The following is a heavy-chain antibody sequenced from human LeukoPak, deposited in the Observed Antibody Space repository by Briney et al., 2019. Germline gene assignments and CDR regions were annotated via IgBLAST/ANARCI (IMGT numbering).Heavy chain of an antibody. V-gene: IGHV4-61*01. D-gene: IGHD3-3*01. J-gene: IGHJ4*02. CDR3: ARTKRFWSGYYITHFDY. CDR2: IYYSGST. Sequence: PSGTLSLTCTVSGGSVSSGSYYWSWIRQPPGKGLEWIGYIYYSGSTNYNPSLKSRVTISVDTSKNQFSLKLSSVTAADTAVYYCARTKRFWSGYYITHFDYWGQGTLVTVSS. CDR1: GGSVSSGSYY.